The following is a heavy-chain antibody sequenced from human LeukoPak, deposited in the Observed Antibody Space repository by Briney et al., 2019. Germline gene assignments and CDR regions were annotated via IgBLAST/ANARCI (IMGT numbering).Heavy chain of an antibody. CDR1: GFTFRDNY. J-gene: IGHJ6*02. CDR3: ARGYYGMDV. V-gene: IGHV3-11*01. CDR2: ISSSGNII. Sequence: PGGSLRLSCVASGFTFRDNYMSWNRQAPGKGLEWVSHISSSGNIIYYADSVKGRFSISRDNAKNSLYLQMNSLRAEDTAVYYCARGYYGMDVWGQGTTVTVSS.